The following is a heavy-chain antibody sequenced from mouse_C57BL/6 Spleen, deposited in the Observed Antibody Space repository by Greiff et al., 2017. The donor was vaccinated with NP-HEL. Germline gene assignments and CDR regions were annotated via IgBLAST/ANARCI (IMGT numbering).Heavy chain of an antibody. Sequence: VQLQQPGAELVRPGSSVKLSCKASGYTFTSYWMHWVKQRPIQGLEWIGNIDPSDSETHYNQKFKDKAKLTVDKSSSTAYMQLSSLTSEDSAVYYCARDWARYFDVWGTGTTVTVSS. J-gene: IGHJ1*03. CDR2: IDPSDSET. CDR1: GYTFTSYW. D-gene: IGHD4-1*01. V-gene: IGHV1-52*01. CDR3: ARDWARYFDV.